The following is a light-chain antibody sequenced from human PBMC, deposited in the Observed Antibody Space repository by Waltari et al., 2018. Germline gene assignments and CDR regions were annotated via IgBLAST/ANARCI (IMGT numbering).Light chain of an antibody. CDR1: SGHSSNT. Sequence: LVLTQSPSASASLGASVKLTRPLSSGHSSNTIAWHQQQPEKGPRYLMKVNSDGSHSKGDEIPDRFSGSSSGAERYLTISSLQSEDEADYYCQTGGHGTWVFGGGTKLTVL. CDR3: QTGGHGTWV. J-gene: IGLJ3*02. V-gene: IGLV4-69*01. CDR2: VNSDGSH.